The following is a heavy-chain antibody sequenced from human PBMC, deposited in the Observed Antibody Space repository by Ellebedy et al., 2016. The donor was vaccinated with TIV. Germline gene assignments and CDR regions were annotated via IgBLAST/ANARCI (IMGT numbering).Heavy chain of an antibody. CDR3: AKPADPNPGYSASWATYFDY. J-gene: IGHJ4*02. V-gene: IGHV3-30*18. D-gene: IGHD6-13*01. Sequence: GESLKIPXASSGFTFRRYVMHWVRQAPGKGLEWVARISSDGSRRNYADSVKDRFTISRDNSKNTLFLHMNILRTEDTAVYYCAKPADPNPGYSASWATYFDYWGQGTLVTVSS. CDR2: ISSDGSRR. CDR1: GFTFRRYV.